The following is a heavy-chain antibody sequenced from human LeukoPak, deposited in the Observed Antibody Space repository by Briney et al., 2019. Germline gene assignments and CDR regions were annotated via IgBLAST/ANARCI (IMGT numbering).Heavy chain of an antibody. CDR3: ASRDCSGGSCYSGEYFDY. J-gene: IGHJ4*02. D-gene: IGHD2-15*01. Sequence: SETLSLTCAVSGYSTSSGYYWGWIRQPPGKGLEWIGSIYHSGSTYYNPSLKSRVTISVDTSKNQFSLKLSSVTAADTAVYYCASRDCSGGSCYSGEYFDYWGQGTLVTVSS. CDR2: IYHSGST. CDR1: GYSTSSGYY. V-gene: IGHV4-38-2*01.